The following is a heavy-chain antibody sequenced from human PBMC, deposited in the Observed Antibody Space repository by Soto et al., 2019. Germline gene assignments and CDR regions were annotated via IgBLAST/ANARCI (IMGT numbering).Heavy chain of an antibody. CDR3: VREASGWYSRGSFDF. Sequence: GGSLRLSCVASGFDFRSYEMNWVRQAPGKGLEWVSVISGSGGSASYADSVQGRFTISRDNSNNTLYLQMNSLRAEDTAIYSCVREASGWYSRGSFDFWGRGTMVTVSS. J-gene: IGHJ3*01. V-gene: IGHV3-23*01. D-gene: IGHD6-19*01. CDR2: ISGSGGSA. CDR1: GFDFRSYE.